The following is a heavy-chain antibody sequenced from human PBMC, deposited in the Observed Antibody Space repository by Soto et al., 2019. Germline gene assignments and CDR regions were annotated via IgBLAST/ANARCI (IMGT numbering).Heavy chain of an antibody. D-gene: IGHD6-13*01. CDR2: INHSGST. V-gene: IGHV4-34*01. J-gene: IGHJ4*02. Sequence: NPSETLSLTCAVYGGSFSGYYWSWIRQPPGKGLEWIGEINHSGSTNYNPSLKSRVTISVDTSKNQFSLKLSSVTAADTAVYYCATGYSSSWYLYYFDYWGQGTLVTVSS. CDR3: ATGYSSSWYLYYFDY. CDR1: GGSFSGYY.